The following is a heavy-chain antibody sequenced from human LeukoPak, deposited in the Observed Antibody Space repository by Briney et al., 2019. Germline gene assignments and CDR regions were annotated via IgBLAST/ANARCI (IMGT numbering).Heavy chain of an antibody. V-gene: IGHV1-69-2*01. J-gene: IGHJ4*02. D-gene: IGHD2-8*01. CDR1: GYTFTDYY. CDR2: VDPEDGET. Sequence: ASVKVSCKVSGYTFTDYYMHWVQQAPGKGLEWMGLVDPEDGETIYAEKFQGRVTITADTSTDTAYMELSSLRSEDTAVYYCATDSCPYCTNGVCYAYWGQGTLVTVSS. CDR3: ATDSCPYCTNGVCYAY.